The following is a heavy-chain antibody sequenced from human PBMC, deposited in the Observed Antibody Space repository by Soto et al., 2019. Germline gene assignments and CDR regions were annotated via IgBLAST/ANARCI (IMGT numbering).Heavy chain of an antibody. CDR3: ARAARGGYFDY. J-gene: IGHJ4*02. CDR2: IWYDGSNK. CDR1: GFIFSSYG. V-gene: IGHV3-33*01. Sequence: GGSLRLSCAASGFIFSSYGMHWVRQAPGKGLEWVAVIWYDGSNKYYADSVKGRFTISRDNSKNTLYLQMNSLRAEDTAVYYCARAARGGYFDYWGQGTLVTVSS. D-gene: IGHD6-6*01.